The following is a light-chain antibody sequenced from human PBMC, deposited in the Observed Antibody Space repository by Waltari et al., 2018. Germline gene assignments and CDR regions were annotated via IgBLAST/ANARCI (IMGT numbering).Light chain of an antibody. V-gene: IGKV1-5*03. CDR2: KAS. Sequence: DIQMTQSPSTLSVSVGVRDTITCRASQSIITWLAWYQEKTGKAPKVLTYKASNLQRGVPLRFSGSGSETEFTLTISRLQPDDFGTYCCQQYKSFPTFGQGTKVEIK. CDR3: QQYKSFPT. J-gene: IGKJ1*01. CDR1: QSIITW.